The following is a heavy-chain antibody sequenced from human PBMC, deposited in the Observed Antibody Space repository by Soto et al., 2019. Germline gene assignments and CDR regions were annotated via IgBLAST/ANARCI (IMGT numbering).Heavy chain of an antibody. V-gene: IGHV1-18*04. CDR3: ARTHRQPDYLEGFDF. D-gene: IGHD3-10*01. J-gene: IGHJ4*02. CDR1: GSTFPSHG. Sequence: GASVKVSSKPPGSTFPSHGISWVRGAPGQGLEGMGWISAYNGDTKYAQRVQDRVTMTTDTSTATAYMELRGLRFDDTAIYFCARTHRQPDYLEGFDFWGQGTPVTSAS. CDR2: ISAYNGDT.